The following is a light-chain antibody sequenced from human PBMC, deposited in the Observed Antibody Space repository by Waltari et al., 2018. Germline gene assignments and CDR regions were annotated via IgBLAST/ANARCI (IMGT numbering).Light chain of an antibody. Sequence: QSALTQPRSVSGSPGQSVAISCTGTSSDVGGYNYVSWYQQHPGKFPKVGIYDGSKRPSGAPDRFHGSKSGNTASLTISGLQADDEADYYCCSYAGSYIVFGAGTKVTVL. V-gene: IGLV2-11*01. J-gene: IGLJ1*01. CDR1: SSDVGGYNY. CDR2: DGS. CDR3: CSYAGSYIV.